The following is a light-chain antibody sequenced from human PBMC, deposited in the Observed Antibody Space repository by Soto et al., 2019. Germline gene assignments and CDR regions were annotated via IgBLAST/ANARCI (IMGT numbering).Light chain of an antibody. J-gene: IGKJ5*01. CDR1: QSVRNNY. CDR2: GAS. V-gene: IGKV3-20*01. Sequence: EIVLTQSPGTLSLSPGERATLSCRASQSVRNNYLAWYQEKPGQPPRLLIYGASNRATGIPDRFSGSGSGTDFTLTIIRLEPEDFAVYYCQQYNNWPIPFGQGTRLEIK. CDR3: QQYNNWPIP.